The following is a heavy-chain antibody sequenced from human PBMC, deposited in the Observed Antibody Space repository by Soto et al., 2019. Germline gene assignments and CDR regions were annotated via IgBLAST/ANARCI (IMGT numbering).Heavy chain of an antibody. CDR3: ARDDGLSSTNVKAFDI. Sequence: TGGSLRLSCAASGFTFRQYGMHWVRQAPGKGLEWVAVIFYDESKEYYADSLKGRFTISRDNAKKLLYLQMDSLRAEDTAVYYCARDDGLSSTNVKAFDIWGQGTKVTVSS. V-gene: IGHV3-33*01. CDR2: IFYDESKE. CDR1: GFTFRQYG. J-gene: IGHJ3*02. D-gene: IGHD2-2*01.